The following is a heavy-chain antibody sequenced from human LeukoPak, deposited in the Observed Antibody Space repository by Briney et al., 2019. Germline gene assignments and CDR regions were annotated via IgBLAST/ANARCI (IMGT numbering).Heavy chain of an antibody. V-gene: IGHV1-3*01. CDR3: ARALGYCTGGTCYLNWFDP. J-gene: IGHJ5*02. D-gene: IGHD2-15*01. CDR1: GYTFTSYA. Sequence: ASVKVSCTASGYTFTSYAMHWVRQAPGQGLEWMGWINADNDNTKYSQKFQGRVTITRDTSASTAYMELSSLRSEDTAVYYCARALGYCTGGTCYLNWFDPWGQGTLVTVSS. CDR2: INADNDNT.